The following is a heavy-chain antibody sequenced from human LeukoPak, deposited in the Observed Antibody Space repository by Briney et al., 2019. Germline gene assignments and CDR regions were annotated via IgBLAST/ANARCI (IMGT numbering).Heavy chain of an antibody. CDR1: GGSFSGYY. D-gene: IGHD6-13*01. Sequence: SETLSLTCAVYGGSFSGYYWSWIRQPPGKGLEWIGEINHSGSTNYNPSLKSRVTISVDTPKNQFSLKLSSVTAADTAVYYCARLRSSSWYYYYYYMDVWGKGTTVTISS. V-gene: IGHV4-34*01. CDR3: ARLRSSSWYYYYYYMDV. CDR2: INHSGST. J-gene: IGHJ6*03.